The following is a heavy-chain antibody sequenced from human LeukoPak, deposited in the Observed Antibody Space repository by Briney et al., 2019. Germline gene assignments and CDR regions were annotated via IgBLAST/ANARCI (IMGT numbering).Heavy chain of an antibody. CDR3: ARVLAVPVTPFDY. CDR2: IYASGST. Sequence: SQTLSLTCTVSGGSISSDSYYWTWIRQPAGKGVEWIGRIYASGSTNYNPSLKRRVTISLDTSKNQFSLNLSYVTAADTAMYHCARVLAVPVTPFDYWGQGALVTVSS. CDR1: GGSISSDSYY. V-gene: IGHV4-61*02. D-gene: IGHD6-19*01. J-gene: IGHJ4*02.